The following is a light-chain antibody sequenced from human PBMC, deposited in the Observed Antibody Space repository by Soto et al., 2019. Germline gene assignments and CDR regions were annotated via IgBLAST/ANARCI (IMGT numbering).Light chain of an antibody. V-gene: IGLV2-14*01. J-gene: IGLJ2*01. CDR1: SSDFGTYKY. CDR3: SSYTTRNTRV. Sequence: QSALTQPASVSGSPGQSITISCTGTSSDFGTYKYVSWYQQHPGKAPKLMIYEVNNRPSGVSDRFSGSKSGYTASLTISGLQAEDEAHYYCSSYTTRNTRVFGGGTKLTVL. CDR2: EVN.